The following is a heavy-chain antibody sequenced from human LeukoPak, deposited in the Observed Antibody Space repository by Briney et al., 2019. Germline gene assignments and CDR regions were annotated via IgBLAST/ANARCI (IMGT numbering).Heavy chain of an antibody. D-gene: IGHD2-2*02. CDR2: IIPIFGTA. CDR1: GGTFSSYA. CDR3: ARGCSSTSCYSNKGFDP. J-gene: IGHJ5*02. Sequence: GASVKVSCKASGGTFSSYAISWVRQAPGQGLEWMGGIIPIFGTANYAQKFQGRVTITADESTSTAYMELSSLRSEDTAVYYWARGCSSTSCYSNKGFDPWGQGTLVTVSS. V-gene: IGHV1-69*13.